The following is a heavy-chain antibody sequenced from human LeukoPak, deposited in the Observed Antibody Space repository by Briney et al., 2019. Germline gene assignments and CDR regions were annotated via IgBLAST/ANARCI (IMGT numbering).Heavy chain of an antibody. CDR3: ARRGVMSGSGSYYNGVRRNYYYYGMDV. D-gene: IGHD3-10*01. Sequence: PGRSLRLSCAASGFTFSSYGMHWVRQAPGKGLEWVAVIWYDGSNKYYADSVKGRFTISRDNSKNTLYLQMNSLRAEDTAVYYCARRGVMSGSGSYYNGVRRNYYYYGMDVWGQGTTVTVSS. CDR2: IWYDGSNK. V-gene: IGHV3-33*01. J-gene: IGHJ6*02. CDR1: GFTFSSYG.